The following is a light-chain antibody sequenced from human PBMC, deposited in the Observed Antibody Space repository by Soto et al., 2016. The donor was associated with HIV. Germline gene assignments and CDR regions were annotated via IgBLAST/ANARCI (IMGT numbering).Light chain of an antibody. CDR1: QSISTY. CDR2: DAS. Sequence: DIQMTQSPSSLSLSIGDRVSITCRASQSISTYLHWYQQKPGRAPKLLIYDASSLQSGVPSRFSGRGSGTDFTLTISSLQPDDFATYYCQQYNSYLWTFGQGTKVEIK. V-gene: IGKV1-39*01. CDR3: QQYNSYLWT. J-gene: IGKJ1*01.